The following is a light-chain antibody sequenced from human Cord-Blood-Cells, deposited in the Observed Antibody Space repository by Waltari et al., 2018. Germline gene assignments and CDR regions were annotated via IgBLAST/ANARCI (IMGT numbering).Light chain of an antibody. V-gene: IGKV3-11*01. CDR1: QSVSSY. CDR2: DAS. Sequence: EIVLTQSPATLSLSPGERATLSCRASQSVSSYLACYQQKPGQAPRLLIYDASNRATGIPARFSGSGSGTDFTRTISSLEPEDFAVYYCQQRSNWPTFGGGTKVEIK. CDR3: QQRSNWPT. J-gene: IGKJ4*01.